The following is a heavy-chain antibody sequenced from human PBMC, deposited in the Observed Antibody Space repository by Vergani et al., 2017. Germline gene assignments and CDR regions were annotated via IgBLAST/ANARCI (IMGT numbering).Heavy chain of an antibody. J-gene: IGHJ5*02. D-gene: IGHD3-22*01. CDR3: AREERVYYDSSGYVWFDP. CDR1: GGSISSDY. V-gene: IGHV4-59*01. Sequence: QVQLQESGPGLVKPSQTLSLTCTVSGGSISSDYWSWIRQPPGKGLEWIGYIYYSGSTNYNPSLKSRVTISVDTSKNQFSLKLSSVTAADTAVYYCAREERVYYDSSGYVWFDPWGQGTLVTVSS. CDR2: IYYSGST.